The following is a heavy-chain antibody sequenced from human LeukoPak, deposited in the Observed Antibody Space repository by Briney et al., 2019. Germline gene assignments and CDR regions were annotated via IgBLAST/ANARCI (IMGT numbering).Heavy chain of an antibody. Sequence: PSEALSLTCTVSGGSISSSSYYWGWLRQPPGKGLEWIGSIYHSGSTYYNPSLKSRVTISVDTSKNQFSLKLSSVTAADTAVYYCARVVYGEYSGYIDYWGQGTLVTVSS. CDR2: IYHSGST. J-gene: IGHJ4*02. CDR3: ARVVYGEYSGYIDY. CDR1: GGSISSSSYY. V-gene: IGHV4-39*07. D-gene: IGHD5-12*01.